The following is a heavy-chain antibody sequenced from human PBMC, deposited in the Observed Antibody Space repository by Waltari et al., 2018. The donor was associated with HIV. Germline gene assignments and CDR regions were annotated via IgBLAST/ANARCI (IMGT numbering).Heavy chain of an antibody. Sequence: QVQLQESGPGLVKPSETLSLTCTVSGGSISSYYWSWIRQPPGKGMEWIGYNYYSGSTNYNPSLKSRVTISVDTSKNQFSLKLSSVTAADTAVYYCARDGIRTYSSGGYYYYGMDVWGQGTTVTVSS. V-gene: IGHV4-59*01. CDR2: NYYSGST. CDR1: GGSISSYY. J-gene: IGHJ6*02. CDR3: ARDGIRTYSSGGYYYYGMDV. D-gene: IGHD6-19*01.